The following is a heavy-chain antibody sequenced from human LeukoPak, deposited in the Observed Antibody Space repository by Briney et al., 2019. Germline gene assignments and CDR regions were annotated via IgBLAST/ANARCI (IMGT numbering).Heavy chain of an antibody. J-gene: IGHJ3*02. CDR2: FDRGSLDT. CDR1: GFTLSDYP. Sequence: GGSLRLSCAASGFTLSDYPMTWVRQAPGKGLQWVSLFDRGSLDTYYADSVRGRFTISRDNSKNTLYLQMNSLRAEDTAVYYCAKKYYYDSSGKGDVFDIWGQGTMVTVSS. D-gene: IGHD3-22*01. V-gene: IGHV3-23*01. CDR3: AKKYYYDSSGKGDVFDI.